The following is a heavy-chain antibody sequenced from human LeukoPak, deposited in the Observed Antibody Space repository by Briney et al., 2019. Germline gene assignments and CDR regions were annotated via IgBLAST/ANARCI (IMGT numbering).Heavy chain of an antibody. D-gene: IGHD3-3*02. CDR2: INSDGSST. V-gene: IGHV3-74*01. CDR1: GFTFSNYW. J-gene: IGHJ4*02. Sequence: GGSLRLSCAASGFTFSNYWMHWVRQAPGKGLVWVSRINSDGSSTNYADSVKGRFTISRDNAKNTLYLQMNSLRAEDTAVYYCSKLAGREPGYWGQGTLVTVSS. CDR3: SKLAGREPGY.